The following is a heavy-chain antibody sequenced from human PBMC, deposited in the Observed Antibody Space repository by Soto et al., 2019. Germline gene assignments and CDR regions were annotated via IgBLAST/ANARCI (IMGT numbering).Heavy chain of an antibody. CDR3: ARGPSYNYYYDSSGHFDY. J-gene: IGHJ4*02. CDR1: GGSISSYY. V-gene: IGHV4-59*01. Sequence: PSETLSLTCTVSGGSISSYYWSWIRQPPGKGLEWIGYIYYSGSTNYNPSLKSRVTISVDTSKNQFSLKLSSVTAADTAVYYCARGPSYNYYYDSSGHFDYWGQGTLVTVSS. CDR2: IYYSGST. D-gene: IGHD3-22*01.